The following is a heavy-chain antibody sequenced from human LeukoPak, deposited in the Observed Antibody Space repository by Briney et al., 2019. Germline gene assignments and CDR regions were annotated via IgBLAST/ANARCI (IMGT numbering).Heavy chain of an antibody. CDR1: GYTFITSG. CDR2: INHSGNST. V-gene: IGHV1-46*01. J-gene: IGHJ4*02. D-gene: IGHD5-24*01. Sequence: ASVKVSCKASGYTFITSGISWVRQAPGQGLEWMGIINHSGNSTSYAQKFQGRVTMTTDTSTSTVYMELSSLRSEGTAVYYCARHYREGYNEFDYWGQGTLVTVSS. CDR3: ARHYREGYNEFDY.